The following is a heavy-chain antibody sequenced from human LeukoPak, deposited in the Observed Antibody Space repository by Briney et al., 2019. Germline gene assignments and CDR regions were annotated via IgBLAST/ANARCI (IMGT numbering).Heavy chain of an antibody. CDR3: ARHIMGVEYYFDY. D-gene: IGHD3-3*01. J-gene: IGHJ4*02. Sequence: KPSETLSLTCTVSGGSISSYYWSWIRQPPGKGLEWIGYIYYSGSTNYNPSLKSRVTISVDTSKNQFSLKLSSVTAADTAVYYCARHIMGVEYYFDYWGQGTLVTVSS. CDR1: GGSISSYY. CDR2: IYYSGST. V-gene: IGHV4-59*08.